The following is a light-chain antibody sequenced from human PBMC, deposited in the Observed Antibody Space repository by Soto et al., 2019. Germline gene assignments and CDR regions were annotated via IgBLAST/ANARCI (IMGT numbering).Light chain of an antibody. CDR3: QQYYTPPLT. CDR1: QSVLYSSNNKKY. V-gene: IGKV4-1*01. Sequence: IVMTQSPDSLAVSLGERATINCKSSQSVLYSSNNKKYLAWYQQKPGQPPKLLIYWASIRESGVPDRFSGSGSGTDFTLTISSLQAEDVAVYYCQQYYTPPLTFGGGTKVDIK. CDR2: WAS. J-gene: IGKJ4*01.